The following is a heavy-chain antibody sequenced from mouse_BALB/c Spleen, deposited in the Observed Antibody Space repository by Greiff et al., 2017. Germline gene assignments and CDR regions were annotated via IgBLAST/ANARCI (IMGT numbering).Heavy chain of an antibody. J-gene: IGHJ4*01. Sequence: EVQRVESGPELVKPGASVKMSCKASGYTFTSYVMHWVKQKPGQGLEWIGYINPYNDGTKYNEKFKGKATLTSDKSSSTAYMELSSLTSEDSAVYYCARSLRDYYAMDYWGQGTSVTVSS. D-gene: IGHD1-1*01. CDR2: INPYNDGT. CDR3: ARSLRDYYAMDY. CDR1: GYTFTSYV. V-gene: IGHV1-14*01.